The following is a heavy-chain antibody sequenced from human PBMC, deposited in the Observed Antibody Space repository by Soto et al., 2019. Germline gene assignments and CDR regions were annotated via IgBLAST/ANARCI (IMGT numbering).Heavy chain of an antibody. Sequence: RCAIHWVRQTPGKGLEWVSFISYDGNNKYYADSVKGRFTISRDNSKNTVYLQMNSLRDEDTALYYCARESGCCSTASWAGSYYCDGMDVWGEGTTVTVS. CDR2: ISYDGNNK. CDR1: RCA. J-gene: IGHJ6*01. CDR3: ARESGCCSTASWAGSYYCDGMDV. V-gene: IGHV3-30*04. D-gene: IGHD2-2*01.